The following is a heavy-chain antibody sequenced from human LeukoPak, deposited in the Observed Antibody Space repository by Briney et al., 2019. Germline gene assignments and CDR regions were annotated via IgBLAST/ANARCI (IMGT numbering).Heavy chain of an antibody. CDR3: AKDFGLRYFDWPFDY. CDR2: ISGSGGST. CDR1: GFTFSSYA. V-gene: IGHV3-23*01. Sequence: RGSLRLSCAASGFTFSSYAMSWVRQAPGKGLEWVSAISGSGGSTYYADSVKGRFTISRDNSKNTLYLQMNSLRAEDTAVYYCAKDFGLRYFDWPFDYWGQGTLVTVSS. D-gene: IGHD3-9*01. J-gene: IGHJ4*02.